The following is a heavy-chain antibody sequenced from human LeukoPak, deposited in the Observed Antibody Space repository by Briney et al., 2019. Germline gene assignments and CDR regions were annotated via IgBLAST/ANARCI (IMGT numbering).Heavy chain of an antibody. V-gene: IGHV3-43*02. CDR2: ISADGGST. Sequence: PGGSLRLSCVVSGLNFADYAMHWVRHPPGKGLEWVSLISADGGSTFSADSVKGRFSISRDNSKNSLYLQMNSLRSEDTAMYYCAKESGKFDYWGQGTLVAVSS. J-gene: IGHJ4*02. CDR3: AKESGKFDY. CDR1: GLNFADYA.